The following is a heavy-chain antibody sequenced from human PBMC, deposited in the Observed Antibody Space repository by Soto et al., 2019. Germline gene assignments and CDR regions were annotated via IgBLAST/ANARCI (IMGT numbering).Heavy chain of an antibody. V-gene: IGHV1-18*04. D-gene: IGHD6-13*01. Sequence: QVQLVQSGAEVKKPGASMKVSCKASGYTFTNYGISWVRQAPGQGLEWMGWISADNGNTIYVQKLQGRLTMTTDTSTNTAYMELRSLRSDDAAVYYCAKSIAAPGTARDYYYGMDVWGQGPRSPSP. CDR2: ISADNGNT. J-gene: IGHJ6*02. CDR1: GYTFTNYG. CDR3: AKSIAAPGTARDYYYGMDV.